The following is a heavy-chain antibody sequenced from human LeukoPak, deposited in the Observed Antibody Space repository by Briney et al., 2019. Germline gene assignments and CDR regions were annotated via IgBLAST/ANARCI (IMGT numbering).Heavy chain of an antibody. Sequence: GGSLRLSCAASGFTFADYAMHWVRQAPGKGLEWVSGISWNSGDIGYADSVKGRFTISRDNAKNSVYLQMNSLKPEDMAFYYCAKGSGLVGAPDSWGQGALVTVSS. CDR3: AKGSGLVGAPDS. CDR1: GFTFADYA. D-gene: IGHD1-26*01. V-gene: IGHV3-9*03. J-gene: IGHJ4*02. CDR2: ISWNSGDI.